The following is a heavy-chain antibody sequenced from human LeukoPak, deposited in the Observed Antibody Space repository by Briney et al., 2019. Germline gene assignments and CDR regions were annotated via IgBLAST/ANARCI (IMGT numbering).Heavy chain of an antibody. D-gene: IGHD5-18*01. Sequence: SETLSLTCTVSGGSISSSSAYWGWIRQPPGKGLEWIGSIYYRKNTYYNPSLKSRVTISADTSKNQFSLTLGSVSATDAAVYYCASPRGFSYGYFDYWGQGTLVTVSS. CDR1: GGSISSSSAY. CDR2: IYYRKNT. CDR3: ASPRGFSYGYFDY. J-gene: IGHJ4*02. V-gene: IGHV4-39*01.